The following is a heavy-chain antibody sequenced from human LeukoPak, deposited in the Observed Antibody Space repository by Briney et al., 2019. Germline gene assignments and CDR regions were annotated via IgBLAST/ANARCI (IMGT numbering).Heavy chain of an antibody. CDR2: IGGRDDRT. CDR3: AKVALKPYHYDSSGYSRTFDY. J-gene: IGHJ4*02. V-gene: IGHV3-23*01. D-gene: IGHD3-22*01. Sequence: GGSLRLSCATSGFTFPGHTMTWLRQAPGKGLEWVSIIGGRDDRTYYADSVKGRFTISRDNSKNTLYLQMNSLRAEDTAVYYCAKVALKPYHYDSSGYSRTFDYWGQGTLVTVSS. CDR1: GFTFPGHT.